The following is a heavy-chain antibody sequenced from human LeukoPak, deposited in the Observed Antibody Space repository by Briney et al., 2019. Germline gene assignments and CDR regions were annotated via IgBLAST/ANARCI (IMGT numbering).Heavy chain of an antibody. CDR1: GFTFSDYY. V-gene: IGHV3-11*04. CDR2: ISSSGSML. D-gene: IGHD6-13*01. Sequence: GGSLRLSCTVSGFTFSDYYMSWVRQAPGKGLEWVSYISSSGSMLHYADSVEGRFTISRDNAKNSLYLQMSSLRVEDTAVYYWTRRPYSSSWYYFDYWGQGTLVTVSS. J-gene: IGHJ4*02. CDR3: TRRPYSSSWYYFDY.